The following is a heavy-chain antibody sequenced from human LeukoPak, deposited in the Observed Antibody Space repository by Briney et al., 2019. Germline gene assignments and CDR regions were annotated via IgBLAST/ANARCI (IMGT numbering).Heavy chain of an antibody. D-gene: IGHD1-26*01. CDR3: VRVIEGGASWDH. CDR1: GFTFTNYW. V-gene: IGHV3-74*01. CDR2: IHTDGRAT. Sequence: GGSLILSCAASGFTFTNYWMHWVRQVPGEGLVWVSRIHTDGRATNYAASVKGRLTVSRDNAHNTSYLHINSLRLDDTAVYYCVRVIEGGASWDHWGQGVLVIVYS. J-gene: IGHJ4*02.